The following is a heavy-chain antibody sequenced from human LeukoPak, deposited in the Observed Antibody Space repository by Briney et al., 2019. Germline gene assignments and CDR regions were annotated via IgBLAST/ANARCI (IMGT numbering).Heavy chain of an antibody. CDR1: AFTFSSYW. CDR2: IKQDGSEK. J-gene: IGHJ4*02. V-gene: IGHV3-7*01. Sequence: GGSLRLSCAASAFTFSSYWMGWVRQAPGKGLEWVANIKQDGSEKYYVDSVKGRFTISRDNAKNSLYLQMNSLRAEDTAVYYCARVSSLIAVAGTFDYWGQGTLVTVSS. CDR3: ARVSSLIAVAGTFDY. D-gene: IGHD6-19*01.